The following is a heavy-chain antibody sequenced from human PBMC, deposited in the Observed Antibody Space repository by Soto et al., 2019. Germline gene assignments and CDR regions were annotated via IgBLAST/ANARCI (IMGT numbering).Heavy chain of an antibody. J-gene: IGHJ4*02. Sequence: EVQLVESGGGLVQPGGSLRLSCAASGFTFSSYWMSWVRQAPGKGLEWVANIKQDGSEKYYVDSVKGRFTISRDHAKNTLYLQMNRLRADDTAVYYCAREGLGWSIAAAIDYWGQGTLVTVSS. D-gene: IGHD6-13*01. CDR2: IKQDGSEK. V-gene: IGHV3-7*01. CDR1: GFTFSSYW. CDR3: AREGLGWSIAAAIDY.